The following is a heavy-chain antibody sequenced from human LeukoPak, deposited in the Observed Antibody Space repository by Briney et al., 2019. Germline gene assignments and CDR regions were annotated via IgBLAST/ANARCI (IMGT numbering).Heavy chain of an antibody. D-gene: IGHD3-3*02. CDR2: IWYDGSNK. Sequence: GGSLRLSCAASGFTFSSYGMHWVRQAPGKGLEWVAVIWYDGSNKYYADSVKGRFTISRDNSKNTLYLQVNSLRPEDTAVYYCAGKASAFFFDYWGQGTLVTVSS. J-gene: IGHJ4*02. V-gene: IGHV3-33*01. CDR3: AGKASAFFFDY. CDR1: GFTFSSYG.